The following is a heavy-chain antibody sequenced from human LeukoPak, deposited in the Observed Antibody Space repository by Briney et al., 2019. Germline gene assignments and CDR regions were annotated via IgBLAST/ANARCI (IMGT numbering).Heavy chain of an antibody. Sequence: PSETLSLTCTVSGGSISSSSYYWGWIRQPPGKGLEWIGSIYYSGSTYYNPSLKSRVTISVDTSKNLFSLKLSSVTAADTAVYYCARHCGSTSRYAPDYWGQGTLVTVSS. CDR2: IYYSGST. D-gene: IGHD2-2*01. J-gene: IGHJ4*02. CDR1: GGSISSSSYY. V-gene: IGHV4-39*01. CDR3: ARHCGSTSRYAPDY.